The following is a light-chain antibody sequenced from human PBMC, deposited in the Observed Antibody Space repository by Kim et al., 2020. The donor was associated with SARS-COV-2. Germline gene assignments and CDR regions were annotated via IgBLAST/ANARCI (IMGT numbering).Light chain of an antibody. J-gene: IGLJ3*02. CDR3: CSYAGSYTPWV. CDR1: SSDVGGYNY. V-gene: IGLV2-11*01. CDR2: DVS. Sequence: QSALTQPRSVSGSPGQSVTISCTGTSSDVGGYNYVSWYQQHPGKAPKLMIYDVSERPSGVPDRFSGSKSGNTASLTISGLQAEDEADYYCCSYAGSYTPWVFGGGTQLTVL.